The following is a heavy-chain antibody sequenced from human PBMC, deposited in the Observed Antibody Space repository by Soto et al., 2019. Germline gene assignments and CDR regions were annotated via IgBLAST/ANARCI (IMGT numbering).Heavy chain of an antibody. J-gene: IGHJ4*02. V-gene: IGHV4-59*01. CDR3: ARGVVAGITLDY. CDR2: IYYSGST. Sequence: SETLSLTCTVSGVSISSYYWSWIRQPPGKGLEWIGYIYYSGSTNYNPSLKSRVTISVDTSKNQFSLKLSSVTAADTAVYYCARGVVAGITLDYLGQGTLVTVSS. CDR1: GVSISSYY. D-gene: IGHD2-15*01.